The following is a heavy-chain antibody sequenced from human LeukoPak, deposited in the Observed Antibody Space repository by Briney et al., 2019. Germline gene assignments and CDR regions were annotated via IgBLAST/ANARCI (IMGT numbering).Heavy chain of an antibody. V-gene: IGHV4-30-4*08. Sequence: KTSQTLSRTCTVSGGSISSGDYYWSWIRQPPGKGLEWIGYIYYSGSTYYNPSLKSRVTISVDTSKNQFSLKLSSVTAADTAVYYCARDSRYSSGSPRDWFDPWGQGILVTVSS. D-gene: IGHD3-22*01. CDR2: IYYSGST. CDR1: GGSISSGDYY. CDR3: ARDSRYSSGSPRDWFDP. J-gene: IGHJ5*02.